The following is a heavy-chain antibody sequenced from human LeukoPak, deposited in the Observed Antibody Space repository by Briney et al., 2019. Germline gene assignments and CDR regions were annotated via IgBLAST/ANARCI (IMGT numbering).Heavy chain of an antibody. J-gene: IGHJ6*03. Sequence: SETLSLTCTVSGGSISSYYWSWIRQPPGKGLEWIGYIYYSGSTNYNPSLKSRVTISVDTSKNQFSLKLSSVTAADTAVYYCARAQSLSRYYYYYMDVWGKGTTVTIPS. CDR2: IYYSGST. CDR3: ARAQSLSRYYYYYMDV. V-gene: IGHV4-59*01. CDR1: GGSISSYY.